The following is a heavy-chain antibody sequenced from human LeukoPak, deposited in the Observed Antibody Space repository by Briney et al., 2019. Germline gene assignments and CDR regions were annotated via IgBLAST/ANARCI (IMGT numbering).Heavy chain of an antibody. Sequence: SSVKVSCKASGGTFSSYAISWVRQAPGQGLEWMGRIIPIFGIANYAQKFQGRVTITADKSTSTAYMELSSLRSEDTAVYYCARAGSSGWEPDYWGQGTLVTVSS. V-gene: IGHV1-69*04. CDR2: IIPIFGIA. CDR1: GGTFSSYA. J-gene: IGHJ4*02. CDR3: ARAGSSGWEPDY. D-gene: IGHD6-19*01.